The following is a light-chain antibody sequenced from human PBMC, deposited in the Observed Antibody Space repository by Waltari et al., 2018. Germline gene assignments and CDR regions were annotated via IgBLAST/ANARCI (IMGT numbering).Light chain of an antibody. Sequence: DIVMTQTPLSLPVTPGEPASISCRSSQSLLHTDGYTYLDWYLQKPGQSPQLLIYGGSNRAFGVPDRFSGSGSGTDFTLKISKVEAEDVGVYYCMQHKALPYSFGQGTKVVIK. CDR3: MQHKALPYS. V-gene: IGKV2-40*01. J-gene: IGKJ2*03. CDR1: QSLLHTDGYTY. CDR2: GGS.